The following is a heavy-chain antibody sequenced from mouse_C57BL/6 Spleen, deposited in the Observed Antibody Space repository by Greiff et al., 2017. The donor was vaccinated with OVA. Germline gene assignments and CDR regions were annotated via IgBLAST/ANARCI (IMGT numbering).Heavy chain of an antibody. Sequence: VQLQQPGAELVRPGSSVKLSCKASGYTFTSYWMHWVKQRPIQGLEWIGNIDPSDSETHYNQKFKDKATLTVDKSSSTAYMQLSSLTSEDSAVYYCARGEVYGNYVYFDYWGQGTTLTVSS. CDR1: GYTFTSYW. D-gene: IGHD2-1*01. CDR3: ARGEVYGNYVYFDY. CDR2: IDPSDSET. V-gene: IGHV1-52*01. J-gene: IGHJ2*01.